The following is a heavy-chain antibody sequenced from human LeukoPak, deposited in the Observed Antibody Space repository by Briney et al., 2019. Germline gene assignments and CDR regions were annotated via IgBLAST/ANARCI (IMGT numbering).Heavy chain of an antibody. CDR1: GYTFTSYY. CDR3: ARGNVDVRRWLQFDY. V-gene: IGHV1-46*01. CDR2: INPSGGST. Sequence: ASVKVSCKASGYTFTSYYMHWVRQAPGQGLEWMGIINPSGGSTSYAQKFQGRVTMTRDTSTSTVYMELSSLRSEDTAVYYCARGNVDVRRWLQFDYWGQGTLVTVSS. J-gene: IGHJ4*02. D-gene: IGHD5-24*01.